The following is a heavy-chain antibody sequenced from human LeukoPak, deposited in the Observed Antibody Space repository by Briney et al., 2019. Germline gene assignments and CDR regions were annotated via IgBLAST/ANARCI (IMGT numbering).Heavy chain of an antibody. V-gene: IGHV3-23*01. J-gene: IGHJ6*02. D-gene: IGHD3-10*01. Sequence: GGSLRLSCAASGFTFSTDVMSWVRQAPGKGLECVSAISGSGGNTYYADSVKGRFTISRDNSKNTLYLQMNSLRAEDTAVYYCAKNPGWFGTARMDVWGQGTTVTVSS. CDR3: AKNPGWFGTARMDV. CDR1: GFTFSTDV. CDR2: ISGSGGNT.